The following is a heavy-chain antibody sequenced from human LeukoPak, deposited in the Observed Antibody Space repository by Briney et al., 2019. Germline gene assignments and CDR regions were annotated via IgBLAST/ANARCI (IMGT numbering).Heavy chain of an antibody. CDR3: AKDRGAAALLLDY. CDR1: GFTFSSYA. D-gene: IGHD6-13*01. V-gene: IGHV3-30-3*01. J-gene: IGHJ4*02. Sequence: QPGGSLRLSCAASGFTFSSYAMHWVRQAPGKGLEWVAVISYDGSNKYYADSVKGRFTISRDSSKNTLYLQMNSLRAEDTAVYYCAKDRGAAALLLDYWGQGTLVTVSS. CDR2: ISYDGSNK.